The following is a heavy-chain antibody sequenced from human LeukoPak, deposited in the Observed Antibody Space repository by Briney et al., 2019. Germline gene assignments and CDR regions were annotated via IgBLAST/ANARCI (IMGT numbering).Heavy chain of an antibody. CDR3: AKGYIQLWWFDY. V-gene: IGHV3-23*01. J-gene: IGHJ4*02. D-gene: IGHD2-21*01. CDR1: GFTFSTYA. Sequence: GGSLRLSCAASGFTFSTYAMSWVRQAPGKGLQWVSLISGSGDGAHYADSVKGRFTISRDNSKNTVYLQMTNLRAEDTAVYYCAKGYIQLWWFDYWGQGTLSPSPQ. CDR2: ISGSGDGA.